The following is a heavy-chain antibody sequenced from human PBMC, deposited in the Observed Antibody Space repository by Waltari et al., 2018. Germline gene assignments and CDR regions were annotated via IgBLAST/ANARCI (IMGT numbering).Heavy chain of an antibody. CDR3: AKSPKVATIFDY. Sequence: EVQLLESGGGLAQPGGSLRLSCAASGFTFSNCMSWVRQAPGKGVERFSGITGSGDATYYADSVKGRFTISRDNSKNTLYLQMNNLRAEDTAVYYCAKSPKVATIFDYWGQGTLVTVS. CDR2: ITGSGDAT. CDR1: GFTFSNC. V-gene: IGHV3-23*01. J-gene: IGHJ4*02. D-gene: IGHD5-12*01.